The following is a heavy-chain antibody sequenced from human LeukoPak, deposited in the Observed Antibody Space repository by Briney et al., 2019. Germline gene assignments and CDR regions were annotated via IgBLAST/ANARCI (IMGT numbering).Heavy chain of an antibody. D-gene: IGHD3-9*01. CDR1: GFTFDDYA. CDR3: AKDIGLRYFDWLFDY. CDR2: ISWNSGSI. Sequence: GRSLRLSCAASGFTFDDYAMHWVRQAPGKGLEWVSGISWNSGSIGYADSVKGRFTISRDNAKNSLYLQMNSLRAEDTALYYCAKDIGLRYFDWLFDYWGQGTLVTVSS. J-gene: IGHJ4*02. V-gene: IGHV3-9*01.